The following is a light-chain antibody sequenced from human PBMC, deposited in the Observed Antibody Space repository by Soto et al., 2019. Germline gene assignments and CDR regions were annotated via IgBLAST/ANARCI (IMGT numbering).Light chain of an antibody. CDR1: QGISNY. V-gene: IGKV1-27*01. CDR3: QKYNSAALC. J-gene: IGKJ4*01. CDR2: AAS. Sequence: DIQMTQSPSSLSASVGDRVTITCRASQGISNYLAWYQQKPGKVPKLLIYAASTLQSGVTSRFSGSGSESDFTLTISSLQPEDVATYYWQKYNSAALCFGGGAKVEIK.